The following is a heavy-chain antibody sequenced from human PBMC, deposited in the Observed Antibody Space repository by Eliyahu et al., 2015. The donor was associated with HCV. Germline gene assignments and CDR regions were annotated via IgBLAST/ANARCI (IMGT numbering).Heavy chain of an antibody. V-gene: IGHV1-69*01. CDR2: IIPIFGTA. CDR3: ARWWQPGPTNWFDP. Sequence: QVQLVQSGAEVKKPGSSVKVXCKASGGTFSSYAISWXXQAPGQGLEWMGGIIPIFGTANYAQKFQGRVTITADESTSTAYMELSSLRSEDTAVYYCARWWQPGPTNWFDPWGQGTLVTVSS. J-gene: IGHJ5*02. CDR1: GGTFSSYA. D-gene: IGHD2-15*01.